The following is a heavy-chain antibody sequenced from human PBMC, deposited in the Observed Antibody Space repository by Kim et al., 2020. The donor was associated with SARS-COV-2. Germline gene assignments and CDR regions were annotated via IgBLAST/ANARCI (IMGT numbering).Heavy chain of an antibody. J-gene: IGHJ5*02. CDR3: AREGSGSYNWLDP. Sequence: RYSPNFQGRVTFTRDASATTAFMELTSLTFKDTAVYYCAREGSGSYNWLDPWGQGTLVTVSS. D-gene: IGHD3-10*01. V-gene: IGHV1-3*01.